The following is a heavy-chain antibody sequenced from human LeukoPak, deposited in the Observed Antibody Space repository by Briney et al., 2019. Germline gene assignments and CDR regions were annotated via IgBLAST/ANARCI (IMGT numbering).Heavy chain of an antibody. J-gene: IGHJ4*02. CDR2: INHSGST. CDR1: GGSFSGYY. D-gene: IGHD2-15*01. Sequence: PSETLSLTCAVYGGSFSGYYWSRIRQPPGKGLEWIGEINHSGSTNYNPSLKSRVTISVDTSKNQFSLKLSSVTAADTAVYYCARGCSDGSCYPAHFDYWGQGTLVTVSS. V-gene: IGHV4-34*01. CDR3: ARGCSDGSCYPAHFDY.